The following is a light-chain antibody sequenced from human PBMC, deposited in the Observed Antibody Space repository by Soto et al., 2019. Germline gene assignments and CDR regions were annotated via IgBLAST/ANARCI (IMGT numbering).Light chain of an antibody. CDR1: SSDIGTYNY. CDR2: EVS. V-gene: IGLV2-14*01. J-gene: IGLJ1*01. CDR3: NSYTSSSTLYV. Sequence: QSALTQPASVSGSPGQSITISCTGTSSDIGTYNYVSWYQQHPGKAPKLMLYEVSNRPSGVSNRFFGSKSGNTASLTISGLQAKDEADYFCNSYTSSSTLYVFGTGTKVTVL.